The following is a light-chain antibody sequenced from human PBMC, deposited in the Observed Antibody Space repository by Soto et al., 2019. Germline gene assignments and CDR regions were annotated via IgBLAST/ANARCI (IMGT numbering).Light chain of an antibody. V-gene: IGLV2-14*01. J-gene: IGLJ1*01. CDR1: SSDVGGYDY. Sequence: QSVLTQPASVSGSPGQSVTISCTGASSDVGGYDYVSWYQQHPGKAPKLILFEVNNRTSGVSNHFSGSKSSNTASLIISGLPADDEADYYCSSYSTTSTLVFGSGTKVTVL. CDR3: SSYSTTSTLV. CDR2: EVN.